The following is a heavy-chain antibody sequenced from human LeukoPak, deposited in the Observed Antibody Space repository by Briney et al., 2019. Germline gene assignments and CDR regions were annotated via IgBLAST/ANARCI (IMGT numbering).Heavy chain of an antibody. V-gene: IGHV3-53*01. J-gene: IGHJ6*02. D-gene: IGHD3-10*01. CDR3: ARRPSGMVRGGSYYYGMDV. CDR2: IYTGGNT. Sequence: PGGSLRLSCEASGFTFGTYWMHWVRQAPGKGLEWVSIIYTGGNTYYADSVRGRFTISRDNSKNTVDLQMNSLRAEDTAVYYCARRPSGMVRGGSYYYGMDVWGQGTTVTVSS. CDR1: GFTFGTYW.